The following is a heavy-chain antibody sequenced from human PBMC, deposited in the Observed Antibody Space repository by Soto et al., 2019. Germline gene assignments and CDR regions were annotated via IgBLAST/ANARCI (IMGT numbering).Heavy chain of an antibody. Sequence: PTSAKLPPTNTLTSTVSRFRHIPHGLGFGLIRQQPGKGLEWLALIYWDDDKRYSPSLKSRLTITKDTSKTQVVLTMTNMDPVDTATYYCADSSKYQLLDYWGQGTLVTV. CDR1: RFRHIPHGLG. V-gene: IGHV2-5*02. D-gene: IGHD2-2*01. J-gene: IGHJ4*02. CDR2: IYWDDDK. CDR3: ADSSKYQLLDY.